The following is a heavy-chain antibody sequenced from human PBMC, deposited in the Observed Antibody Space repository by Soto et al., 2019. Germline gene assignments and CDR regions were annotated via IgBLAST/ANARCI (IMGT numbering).Heavy chain of an antibody. V-gene: IGHV4-61*01. CDR3: ARDLKLRSSTCRRDWFDP. CDR2: IYYSGST. Sequence: PSETLSLTCTVSGGSVSSGSYYWGWIRQPPGEGLEWIGYIYYSGSTNYNPSLKSRVTISVDTSKNQFSLKLSSVTAADTAVYYCARDLKLRSSTCRRDWFDPWGQGTLVTVSS. CDR1: GGSVSSGSYY. J-gene: IGHJ5*02. D-gene: IGHD2-2*01.